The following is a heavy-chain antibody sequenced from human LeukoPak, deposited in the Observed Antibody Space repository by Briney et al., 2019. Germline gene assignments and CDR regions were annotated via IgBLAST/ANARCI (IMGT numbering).Heavy chain of an antibody. V-gene: IGHV3-21*01. CDR3: ARGGIITSYAFEI. CDR2: ISSSSSYI. D-gene: IGHD1-26*01. CDR1: GFTFSSYD. J-gene: IGHJ3*02. Sequence: GGSLRLSCAASGFTFSSYDVHWVRQAPGKGLEWVSSISSSSSYIYYADSVKGRSTISRDNAKNSLYLQMDSLRAEDTAVYYCARGGIITSYAFEIWGQGTMVTVSS.